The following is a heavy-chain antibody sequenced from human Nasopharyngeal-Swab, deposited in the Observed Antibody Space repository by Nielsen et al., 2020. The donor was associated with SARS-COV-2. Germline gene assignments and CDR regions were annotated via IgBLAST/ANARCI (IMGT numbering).Heavy chain of an antibody. Sequence: GGSLRLSCAACGFTFSDHYMDWVRQAPGKGLEWVGRTRNKANSYTTEYAASVKGRFTISRDDSKNSLYLQMNSLKTEDTAVYYCARVRDTVAAYYFDYWGQGTLVTVSS. J-gene: IGHJ4*02. CDR2: TRNKANSYTT. CDR3: ARVRDTVAAYYFDY. V-gene: IGHV3-72*01. CDR1: GFTFSDHY. D-gene: IGHD6-19*01.